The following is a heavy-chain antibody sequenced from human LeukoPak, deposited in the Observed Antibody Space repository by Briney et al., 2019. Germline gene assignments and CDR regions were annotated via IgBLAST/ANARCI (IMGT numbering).Heavy chain of an antibody. D-gene: IGHD3-10*01. CDR2: ISGRGGST. CDR3: AKGTMVRLYYLDY. J-gene: IGHJ4*02. Sequence: PGGSLRLSCAASGFTFSSYAMSWVRQAPGKGLEWVSAISGRGGSTYYADSVKGRFTISRDNSKNTLYLQMNSLRAEDTAVYYCAKGTMVRLYYLDYWGQGTLVTVSS. V-gene: IGHV3-23*01. CDR1: GFTFSSYA.